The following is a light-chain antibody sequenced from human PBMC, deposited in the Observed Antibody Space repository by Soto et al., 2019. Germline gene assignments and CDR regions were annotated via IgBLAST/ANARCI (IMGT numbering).Light chain of an antibody. CDR2: GAS. CDR3: QQFSSTPSWT. V-gene: IGKV3-20*01. Sequence: EILLTQSPGTLSLSPGERATLSCRASQSVSRSDLAWYQQKPGQAPRLLIYGASSRATGIPDRFSGSGSGTDFTLTISRMEPEDFAVYYCQQFSSTPSWTFGQGTKVDI. CDR1: QSVSRSD. J-gene: IGKJ1*01.